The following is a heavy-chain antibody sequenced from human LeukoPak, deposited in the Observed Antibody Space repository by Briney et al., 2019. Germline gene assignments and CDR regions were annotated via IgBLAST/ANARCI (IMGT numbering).Heavy chain of an antibody. J-gene: IGHJ4*02. V-gene: IGHV1-18*01. CDR2: ISAYNGST. CDR1: GYTFTSYG. Sequence: GASVKVSCKASGYTFTSYGISWVRQAPGQGLEWMGWISAYNGSTNYAQKLQGRVTMTTDTSTSTAYMELRSLRSDDTAVYYCARVLRYTGFGELFGGCFDYWGQGTLVTVSS. CDR3: ARVLRYTGFGELFGGCFDY. D-gene: IGHD3-10*01.